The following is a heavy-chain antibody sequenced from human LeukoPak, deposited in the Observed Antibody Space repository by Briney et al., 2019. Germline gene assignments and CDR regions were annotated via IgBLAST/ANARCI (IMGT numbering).Heavy chain of an antibody. CDR3: TPSGGY. CDR1: GFTFSNAR. J-gene: IGHJ4*02. D-gene: IGHD3-10*01. Sequence: PGGSLRLSCAASGFTFSNARMIWVRQAPGKGLEWVGRIKSKSDSETTDYAAPVKGRFSIPRDDSKNTLYLQMNSLKIEDTAVYYCTPSGGYWGQGTLVTVSS. V-gene: IGHV3-15*01. CDR2: IKSKSDSETT.